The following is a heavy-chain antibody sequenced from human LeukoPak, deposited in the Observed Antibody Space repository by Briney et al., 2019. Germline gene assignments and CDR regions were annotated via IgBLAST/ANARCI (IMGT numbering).Heavy chain of an antibody. D-gene: IGHD6-13*01. CDR1: GHTLTELS. CDR3: ATADIAAAQFDY. J-gene: IGHJ4*02. V-gene: IGHV1-24*01. Sequence: ASVKVSCKVSGHTLTELSMHWVRQAPGKGLEWMGGFDPEDGETIYAQKFQGRVTMTEDTSTDTAYMELSSLRSEDTAVYYCATADIAAAQFDYWGQGTLVTVSS. CDR2: FDPEDGET.